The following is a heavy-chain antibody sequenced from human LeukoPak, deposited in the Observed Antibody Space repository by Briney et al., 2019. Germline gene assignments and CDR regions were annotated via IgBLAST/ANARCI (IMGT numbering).Heavy chain of an antibody. J-gene: IGHJ4*02. D-gene: IGHD3-10*01. Sequence: PSETLSLTCTVSGGSISSYYWSWIRQPPGKGLEWIGYIYYSGNTNYNPSLRSRVTISVDTSKNQFSLKLSSVTAADTAVYYCARDRDYYGLGSSYFDYWGQGTLVTVSS. CDR1: GGSISSYY. CDR2: IYYSGNT. V-gene: IGHV4-59*01. CDR3: ARDRDYYGLGSSYFDY.